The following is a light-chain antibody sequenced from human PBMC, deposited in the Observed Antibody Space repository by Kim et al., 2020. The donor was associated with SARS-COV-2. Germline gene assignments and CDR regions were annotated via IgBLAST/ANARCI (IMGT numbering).Light chain of an antibody. Sequence: VSPGERATLSCRASQSVGKSLAWYQQIRGRAPRLLMYGAFTRATGVPARFSGSGSGTDFTLTISSLQSEDFAVYFCQQYSKWPYTFGKGTKVDIK. CDR3: QQYSKWPYT. J-gene: IGKJ2*01. CDR2: GAF. CDR1: QSVGKS. V-gene: IGKV3-15*01.